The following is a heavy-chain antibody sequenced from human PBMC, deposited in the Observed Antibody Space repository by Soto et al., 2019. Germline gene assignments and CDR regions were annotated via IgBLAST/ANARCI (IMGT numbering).Heavy chain of an antibody. D-gene: IGHD6-6*01. Sequence: SVKVSCKASGGTFSSYTISWVRQAPGQGLEWMGRIIPILGIANYAQKFQGRVTITADKSTSTAYMELSSLRSDDTAVYYCAREVAARRNNWFDPWGQGTLVTVSS. CDR3: AREVAARRNNWFDP. V-gene: IGHV1-69*04. CDR2: IIPILGIA. J-gene: IGHJ5*02. CDR1: GGTFSSYT.